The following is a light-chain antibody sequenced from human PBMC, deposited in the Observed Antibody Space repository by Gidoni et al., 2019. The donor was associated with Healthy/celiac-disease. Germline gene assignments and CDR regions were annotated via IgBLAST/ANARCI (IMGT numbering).Light chain of an antibody. CDR2: WAS. V-gene: IGKV4-1*01. CDR1: QSVLYSTNNKNY. CDR3: QQYYNTPYT. J-gene: IGKJ2*01. Sequence: DIVMTQSPDSLAVSLGERATINCKSSQSVLYSTNNKNYLAWYQQKPGQPPNLLIDWASTRESGVPDRFSGSGSGTDFTLTISSLQAEDVAVYYCQQYYNTPYTFGQGTKLEIK.